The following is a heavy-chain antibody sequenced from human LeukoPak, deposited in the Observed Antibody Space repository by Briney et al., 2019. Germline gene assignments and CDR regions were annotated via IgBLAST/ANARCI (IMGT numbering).Heavy chain of an antibody. CDR1: GFTVSSNY. J-gene: IGHJ4*02. CDR3: AREGKWLQLRYFDY. V-gene: IGHV3-53*01. Sequence: GGSLRLSCAASGFTVSSNYMSWVRQAPGKGLEWVSVIHTGGSTYYADSVKGRFTISRDTSNNTLYLQMNSLRAEDTAVYYCAREGKWLQLRYFDYWGQGTLVTVSS. CDR2: IHTGGST. D-gene: IGHD5-24*01.